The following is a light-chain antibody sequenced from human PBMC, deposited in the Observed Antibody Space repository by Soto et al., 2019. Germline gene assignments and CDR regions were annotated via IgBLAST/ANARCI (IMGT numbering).Light chain of an antibody. V-gene: IGLV1-36*01. CDR2: YDD. Sequence: QSVLTHPPSVSDAPRQRVTISCSGSSSIIGNNAVNWYQQLPGKAPKLLINYDDLLPSGVSDRFSGSKSGTSASLAISGLQAEDEADYYCAAWDDNLNAYVFGTGTKLTVL. J-gene: IGLJ1*01. CDR3: AAWDDNLNAYV. CDR1: SSIIGNNA.